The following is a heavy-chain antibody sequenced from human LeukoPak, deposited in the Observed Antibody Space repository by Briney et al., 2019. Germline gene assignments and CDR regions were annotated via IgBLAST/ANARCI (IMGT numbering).Heavy chain of an antibody. V-gene: IGHV4-30-2*01. CDR3: ATDRSGSLDY. J-gene: IGHJ4*02. D-gene: IGHD1-26*01. CDR1: GGSISSGGYY. Sequence: SQTLSLTCTVSGGSISSGGYYWSWIRQPPGKGLEWIGYIYHSGSTYYNPSLKSRVTISVDRSKNQFSLKLSSVTAADTAVYYCATDRSGSLDYWGQGTLVTVSS. CDR2: IYHSGST.